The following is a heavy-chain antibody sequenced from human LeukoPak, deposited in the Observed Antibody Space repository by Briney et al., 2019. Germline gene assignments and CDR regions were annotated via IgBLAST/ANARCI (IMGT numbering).Heavy chain of an antibody. D-gene: IGHD3-10*01. Sequence: PSETLSLTCTVSGGSINDASWNWIRQPPGQGLEWIGYIYHSGGTNYYPSLKSRVSISLDTSKNQFSLKLSSVTAADTAVYYCARVGTYYRSLDSWGQGTLVTVSS. CDR1: GGSINDAS. J-gene: IGHJ4*02. CDR3: ARVGTYYRSLDS. V-gene: IGHV4-59*01. CDR2: IYHSGGT.